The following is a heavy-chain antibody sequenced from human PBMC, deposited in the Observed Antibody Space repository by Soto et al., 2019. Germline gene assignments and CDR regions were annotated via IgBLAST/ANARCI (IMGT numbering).Heavy chain of an antibody. V-gene: IGHV4-39*07. Sequence: SQTLSLTCTVSGGSISSSSYYWGWIRQPPGKGLEWIGSIYYSGSTYYNPSLKSRVTISVDTSKNQFSLKLSSVTAADTAVYYCAREGPALDFWSGYSPYYYYGMDVWGQGTTVTVSS. D-gene: IGHD3-3*01. CDR3: AREGPALDFWSGYSPYYYYGMDV. J-gene: IGHJ6*02. CDR1: GGSISSSSYY. CDR2: IYYSGST.